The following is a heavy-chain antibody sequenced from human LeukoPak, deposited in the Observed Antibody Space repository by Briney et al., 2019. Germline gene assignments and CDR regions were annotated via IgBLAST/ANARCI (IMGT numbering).Heavy chain of an antibody. CDR1: GGTFSSYA. CDR2: IIPIFGTA. V-gene: IGHV1-69*13. CDR3: AREGLEYSSSSDAFDI. J-gene: IGHJ3*02. Sequence: SVKVSCKASGGTFSSYAISWVRQAPGQGLEWMGGIIPIFGTANYALKFQGRVTITADESTSTAYMELSSLRSEDTAVYYCAREGLEYSSSSDAFDIWGQGTMVTVSS. D-gene: IGHD6-6*01.